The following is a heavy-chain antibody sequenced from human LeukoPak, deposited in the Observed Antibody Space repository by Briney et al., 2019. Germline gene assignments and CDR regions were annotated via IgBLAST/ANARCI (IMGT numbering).Heavy chain of an antibody. J-gene: IGHJ6*03. Sequence: GGSLRLSCAASGFTFSSYSMKWVRQAPGKGGEWVSYFSSTSSTIYYADSVKGRFTISRDNAKNSLYLQMNSLRAEDTAVYYCARDQGSGSYLAYMDVWGKGTTVTVSS. CDR1: GFTFSSYS. CDR2: FSSTSSTI. D-gene: IGHD3-10*01. CDR3: ARDQGSGSYLAYMDV. V-gene: IGHV3-48*04.